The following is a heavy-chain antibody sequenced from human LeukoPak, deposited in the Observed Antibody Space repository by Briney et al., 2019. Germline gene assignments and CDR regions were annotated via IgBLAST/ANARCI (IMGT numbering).Heavy chain of an antibody. CDR2: INHSGST. D-gene: IGHD2-8*01. V-gene: IGHV4-34*01. J-gene: IGHJ4*02. Sequence: SETLSLTCAVYGGSFSGYYWSWSRQPPGKGLEWIGEINHSGSTNYNPSLKSRVTISVDTSKNQFSLQLSSVTAADTAVYYCARAFGAYCTNGVCYHFDYWGQGTLVTVSS. CDR3: ARAFGAYCTNGVCYHFDY. CDR1: GGSFSGYY.